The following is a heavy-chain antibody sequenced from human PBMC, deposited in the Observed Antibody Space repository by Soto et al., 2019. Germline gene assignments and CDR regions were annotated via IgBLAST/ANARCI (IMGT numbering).Heavy chain of an antibody. Sequence: GESLKISCKGSGYSFTGYWITWVRQKPGKGLEWMGRTDPSDSQTYYSPSFRGHVTISVTKSITTVFLQWSSLRASDTAMYYCARQIYDSDTGPNFQYYFDSWGQGTPVTVSS. J-gene: IGHJ4*02. V-gene: IGHV5-10-1*01. CDR3: ARQIYDSDTGPNFQYYFDS. CDR2: TDPSDSQT. CDR1: GYSFTGYW. D-gene: IGHD3-22*01.